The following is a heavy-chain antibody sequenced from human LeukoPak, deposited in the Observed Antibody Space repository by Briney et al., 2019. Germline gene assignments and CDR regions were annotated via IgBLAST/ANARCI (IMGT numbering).Heavy chain of an antibody. D-gene: IGHD2-15*01. V-gene: IGHV4-59*08. Sequence: PSETLSLTCTVSGGSISSYYWSWIRQPPGKGLEWIGYIYYSGSTNYNPSLKSRVTISVDTSKNQFSLKLSSVTAADTAVYYCARRVVVAATLGAFDIWGQGTMVTVSS. CDR2: IYYSGST. J-gene: IGHJ3*02. CDR3: ARRVVVAATLGAFDI. CDR1: GGSISSYY.